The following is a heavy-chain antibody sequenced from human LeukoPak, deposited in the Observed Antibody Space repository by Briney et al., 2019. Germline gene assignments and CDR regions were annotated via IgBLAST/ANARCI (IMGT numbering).Heavy chain of an antibody. CDR3: ARGTPSYSSSQNYFDY. J-gene: IGHJ4*02. Sequence: GGSLRLSCAASAFTVSSNYMSWVRQAPGKGLVWVSVIHTGGTTYYSDSVKGRFTISRDNSKNTLYLQMNGLRTEDTAVYYCARGTPSYSSSQNYFDYWGQGTLVTVSS. CDR1: AFTVSSNY. CDR2: IHTGGTT. D-gene: IGHD6-6*01. V-gene: IGHV3-66*02.